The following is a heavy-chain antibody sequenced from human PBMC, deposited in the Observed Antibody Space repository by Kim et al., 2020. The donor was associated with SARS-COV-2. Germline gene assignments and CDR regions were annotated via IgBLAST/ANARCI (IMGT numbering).Heavy chain of an antibody. V-gene: IGHV3-74*01. D-gene: IGHD6-13*01. Sequence: DSVKGRFTISRDNAKNTLFLQMNSLRAEDTAVYYCVRGGPASSSLFDYWGQGTLVTDSS. CDR3: VRGGPASSSLFDY. J-gene: IGHJ4*02.